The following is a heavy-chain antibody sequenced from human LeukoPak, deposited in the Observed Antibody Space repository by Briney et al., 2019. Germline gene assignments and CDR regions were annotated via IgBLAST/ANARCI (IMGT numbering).Heavy chain of an antibody. CDR1: GGSFSGYY. J-gene: IGHJ5*02. CDR2: INHSGST. D-gene: IGHD4-17*01. Sequence: PSETLSLTCAVYGGSFSGYYWSWIRQPPGKGLEWIREINHSGSTNYNPSLKSRVTISVDTSKNQFSLKLSSVTAADTAVYYCARKTTVTTGFDPWGQGTLVTVSS. V-gene: IGHV4-34*01. CDR3: ARKTTVTTGFDP.